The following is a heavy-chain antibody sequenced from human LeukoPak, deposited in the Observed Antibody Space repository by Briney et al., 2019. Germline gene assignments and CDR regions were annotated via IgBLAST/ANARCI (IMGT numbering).Heavy chain of an antibody. CDR3: ARGLRQGSAWSWGAKEKSYQYMDV. J-gene: IGHJ6*04. V-gene: IGHV4-34*01. Sequence: SETLSLTCGVSGGSFSSHYWTWIRQPPGKGLEWIGEINPRGSTNYNPSLESRVTVSADTSRNQLFLSLTSVTAADSAVYFCARGLRQGSAWSWGAKEKSYQYMDVWGTGTTVIVSS. CDR1: GGSFSSHY. D-gene: IGHD6-19*01. CDR2: INPRGST.